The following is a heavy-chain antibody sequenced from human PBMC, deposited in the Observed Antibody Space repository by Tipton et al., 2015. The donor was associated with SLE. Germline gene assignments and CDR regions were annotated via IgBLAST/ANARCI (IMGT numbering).Heavy chain of an antibody. J-gene: IGHJ4*02. CDR3: VSYDRSGYQFDY. Sequence: TLSLTCTVSGGSISSYYWSWIRQPPGKGLEWIGYIYYSGSTNYNPSLKSRVTIPLDTSKNQFSLRLSSVTAADTAVYYCVSYDRSGYQFDYWGQGTLVTVSS. V-gene: IGHV4-59*12. CDR2: IYYSGST. CDR1: GGSISSYY. D-gene: IGHD3-22*01.